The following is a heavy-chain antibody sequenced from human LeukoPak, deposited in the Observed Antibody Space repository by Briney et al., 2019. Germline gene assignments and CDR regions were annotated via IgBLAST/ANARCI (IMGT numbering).Heavy chain of an antibody. CDR1: GGSVSSGSYY. J-gene: IGHJ4*02. CDR2: IYYSGST. D-gene: IGHD3-9*01. V-gene: IGHV4-61*01. Sequence: SETLSLTCTVSGGSVSSGSYYWSWIRQPPGKRLEWIGYIYYSGSTNYNPSLKSRVTISVDTSKNQFSLKLSSVTAADTAVYYCAREVRYFDWLATYDYWGQGTLVTVSS. CDR3: AREVRYFDWLATYDY.